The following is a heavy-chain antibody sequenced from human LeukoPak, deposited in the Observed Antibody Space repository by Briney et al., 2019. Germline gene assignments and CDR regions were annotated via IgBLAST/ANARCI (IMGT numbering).Heavy chain of an antibody. CDR1: GSTFSSYA. CDR2: ISGSGDST. CDR3: AKDASVDPYYFDY. D-gene: IGHD2-2*01. V-gene: IGHV3-23*01. J-gene: IGHJ4*02. Sequence: GGSLRLSCAASGSTFSSYAMSWVRQALGKGLEWVSAISGSGDSTYYADSAKGRFTISRDNSKNTLYLQMNSLRAEDTAVYYCAKDASVDPYYFDYWGQGTLVTVSS.